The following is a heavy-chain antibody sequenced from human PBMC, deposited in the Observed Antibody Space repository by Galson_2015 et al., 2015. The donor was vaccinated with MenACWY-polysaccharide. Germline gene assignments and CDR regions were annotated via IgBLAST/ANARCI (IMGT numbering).Heavy chain of an antibody. CDR1: GFTFSSYW. Sequence: SLRLSCAASGFTFSSYWMHWVRHAPGRGLVWVSRINSDGSSTTYADSVKGRFTISRDNAKNTLFLQMNTLRAEDTAIYFCAKLRGSDWRDFDYWGQGTLVTVSS. CDR3: AKLRGSDWRDFDY. D-gene: IGHD6-19*01. J-gene: IGHJ4*02. V-gene: IGHV3-74*01. CDR2: INSDGSST.